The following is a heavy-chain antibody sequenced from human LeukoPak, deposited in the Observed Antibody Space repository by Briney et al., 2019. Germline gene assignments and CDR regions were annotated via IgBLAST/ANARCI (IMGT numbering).Heavy chain of an antibody. D-gene: IGHD1-26*01. CDR2: ISWNSGSI. V-gene: IGHV3-9*01. CDR3: AKGLSGSYPPLYYFDY. J-gene: IGHJ4*02. CDR1: GFSFDDYA. Sequence: GGSLRLSCAASGFSFDDYAMHWVRQAPGKGLEWVSGISWNSGSIGYADSVKGRFTISRDNAKNSLYLQMNSLRAEDTALYYCAKGLSGSYPPLYYFDYWGQGTLVTVSP.